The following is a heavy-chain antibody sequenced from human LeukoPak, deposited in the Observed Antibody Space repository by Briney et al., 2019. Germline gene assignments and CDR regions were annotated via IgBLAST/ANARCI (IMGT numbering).Heavy chain of an antibody. D-gene: IGHD2-2*01. CDR1: GYTFTSYA. CDR2: INAGNGNT. Sequence: ASVKVSCKASGYTFTSYAMHWVRQAPGQRLEWMGWINAGNGNTKYSQKFQGRVTITRDTSASTAYMELSSLSSADTAMYYCALNAYCSSNSCWGNYYYYYMDFWGKGTTVTVSS. V-gene: IGHV1-3*01. J-gene: IGHJ6*03. CDR3: ALNAYCSSNSCWGNYYYYYMDF.